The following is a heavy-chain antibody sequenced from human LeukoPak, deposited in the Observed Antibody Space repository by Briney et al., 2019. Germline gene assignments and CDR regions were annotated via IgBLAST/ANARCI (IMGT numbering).Heavy chain of an antibody. CDR3: AREASSGWYADFDY. D-gene: IGHD6-19*01. V-gene: IGHV4-59*01. Sequence: SETLSLTCTVSGGSISSYYWSWIRQPPGKGLEWIGYIHYSGSTYYNPSLTSRVTISIDTSKNQFSLKLSSVTAADTAVYYCAREASSGWYADFDYWGQGTLVTVSS. CDR1: GGSISSYY. J-gene: IGHJ4*02. CDR2: IHYSGST.